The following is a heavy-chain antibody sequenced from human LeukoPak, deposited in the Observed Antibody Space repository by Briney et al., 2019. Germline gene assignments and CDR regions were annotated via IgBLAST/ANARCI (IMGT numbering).Heavy chain of an antibody. Sequence: SVKASCKASGVTFSRYAIRWVRQAPGQWLEWMGGSIPIFGTANYAQTFHGRVTITPDESTSTAYMELSSLRSEDTAVYYCARDWASYYGSGRGEYGMDVWGQGTTVTVSS. CDR3: ARDWASYYGSGRGEYGMDV. CDR1: GVTFSRYA. D-gene: IGHD3-10*01. CDR2: SIPIFGTA. V-gene: IGHV1-69*13. J-gene: IGHJ6*02.